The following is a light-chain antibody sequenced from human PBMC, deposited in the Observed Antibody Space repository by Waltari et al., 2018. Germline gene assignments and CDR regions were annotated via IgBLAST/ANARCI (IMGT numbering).Light chain of an antibody. V-gene: IGLV2-14*01. CDR3: CSFTSSSTWV. Sequence: QSALTQPASVSGSPGQSITISCTGTTSDLGGYNYVSWYQQHPGKAPKLLIYDVNSRTSGVSNRVSGAKSGNTASLIISGLQAEDEADYYCCSFTSSSTWVFGGGTKLTVL. CDR1: TSDLGGYNY. J-gene: IGLJ3*02. CDR2: DVN.